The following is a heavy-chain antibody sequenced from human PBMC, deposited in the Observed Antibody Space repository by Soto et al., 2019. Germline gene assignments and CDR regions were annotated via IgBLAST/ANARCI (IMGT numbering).Heavy chain of an antibody. Sequence: QVQLVQSGAEVKKPGSSVKVSCKASGGTFSSYAISWVRQAPGQGLEWMGGIIPIFGTANYAQKFQRRVTITADESTSTADVELSSLRSEDTAVYYCATHPMATITSFYGMDVWGQGTTVTVSS. D-gene: IGHD5-12*01. V-gene: IGHV1-69*12. CDR3: ATHPMATITSFYGMDV. CDR1: GGTFSSYA. J-gene: IGHJ6*02. CDR2: IIPIFGTA.